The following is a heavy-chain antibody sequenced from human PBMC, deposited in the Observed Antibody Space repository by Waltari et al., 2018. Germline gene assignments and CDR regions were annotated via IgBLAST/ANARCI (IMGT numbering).Heavy chain of an antibody. D-gene: IGHD3-22*01. Sequence: QLQLQESGPGLVKPSETLSLTCRASGGSISTSRHYWGWIRQPPGKGLEWTGSMYYSGSIYYNPSLKSRVTISVDTSKNQFSLKLSSVTAADTAVYYCARSYFDSHYFDYWGQGTLVTVSS. J-gene: IGHJ4*02. CDR1: GGSISTSRHY. CDR3: ARSYFDSHYFDY. V-gene: IGHV4-39*01. CDR2: MYYSGSI.